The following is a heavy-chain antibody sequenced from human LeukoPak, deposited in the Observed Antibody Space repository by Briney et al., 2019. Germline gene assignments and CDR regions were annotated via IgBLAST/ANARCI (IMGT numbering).Heavy chain of an antibody. CDR1: GGSISGYY. Sequence: PSETLSLTCTVSGGSISGYYWSWIRQPPGKGLEWIGYIYYSGSTNYNPSLKSRVTISVDTSKNQFSPKLSSVTAADTAVYYCARDARSSSHFDYWGQGTLVTVSS. CDR2: IYYSGST. D-gene: IGHD6-6*01. V-gene: IGHV4-59*01. J-gene: IGHJ4*02. CDR3: ARDARSSSHFDY.